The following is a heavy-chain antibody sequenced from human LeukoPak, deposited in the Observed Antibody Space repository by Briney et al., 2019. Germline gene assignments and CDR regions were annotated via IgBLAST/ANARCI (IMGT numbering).Heavy chain of an antibody. V-gene: IGHV4-34*01. Sequence: SETLSLTCAVYGGSFSGYYWSWIRQPPGKGLEWIGEINHSGSTNYNPSLKSRVTISVDTSKNQFSLKLSSVTAADTAVYYCARASSSWSDWGQGTLVTVSS. CDR3: ARASSSWSD. CDR1: GGSFSGYY. J-gene: IGHJ4*02. D-gene: IGHD6-13*01. CDR2: INHSGST.